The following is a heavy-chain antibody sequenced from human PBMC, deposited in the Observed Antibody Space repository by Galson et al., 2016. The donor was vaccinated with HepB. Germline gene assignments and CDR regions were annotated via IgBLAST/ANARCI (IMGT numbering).Heavy chain of an antibody. CDR3: ARDRDWAFDY. CDR2: ISINSDNK. D-gene: IGHD3/OR15-3a*01. Sequence: SLRLSCAASGFTFSGYAMNWVRQAPGKGLEWVSYISINSDNKRYIDSVMGRFIISRDNVRNSMYLQMNSLRDEDTAVYYCARDRDWAFDYWGQGVLVTVSS. J-gene: IGHJ4*02. V-gene: IGHV3-48*02. CDR1: GFTFSGYA.